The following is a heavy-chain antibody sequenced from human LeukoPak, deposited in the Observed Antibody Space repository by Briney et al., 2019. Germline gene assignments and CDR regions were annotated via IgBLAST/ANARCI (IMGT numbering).Heavy chain of an antibody. J-gene: IGHJ4*02. CDR3: ARERITGTTSYFDY. Sequence: GGSLRLSCAASGFTLDDYGTSWVRRAPGKGLEWVSGINWNGGSTGYADPVKGRFTISRDNAKNSLYLQMNSLRAEDTALYYCARERITGTTSYFDYWGQGTLVTVSS. V-gene: IGHV3-20*04. CDR2: INWNGGST. D-gene: IGHD1-7*01. CDR1: GFTLDDYG.